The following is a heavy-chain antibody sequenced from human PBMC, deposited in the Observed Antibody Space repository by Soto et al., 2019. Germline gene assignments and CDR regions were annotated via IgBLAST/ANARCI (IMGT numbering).Heavy chain of an antibody. J-gene: IGHJ4*02. CDR3: AKGASIFGVVIITFDY. D-gene: IGHD3-3*01. CDR2: ISGSGGST. V-gene: IGHV3-23*01. Sequence: SLRLSCAASGFTFSSCAMSWVRQAPGKGLEWVSAISGSGGSTYYADSVKGRFTISRDNSKNTLYLQMNSLRAEDTAVYYCAKGASIFGVVIITFDYWGQGTLVTVSS. CDR1: GFTFSSCA.